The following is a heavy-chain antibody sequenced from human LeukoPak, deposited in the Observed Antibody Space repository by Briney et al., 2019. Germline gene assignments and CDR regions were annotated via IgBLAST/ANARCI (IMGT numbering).Heavy chain of an antibody. J-gene: IGHJ4*02. V-gene: IGHV3-30-3*01. CDR3: ASSCGGDCYSVTD. CDR1: GFTFSSYA. D-gene: IGHD2-21*02. CDR2: ISYDGSNK. Sequence: GRSLRPSCAASGFTFSSYAMHWVRQAPGKGLEWVAVISYDGSNKYYADSVKGRFTISRDNSKNTLYLQMNSLRAEDTAVYYCASSCGGDCYSVTDWGQGTLVTVSS.